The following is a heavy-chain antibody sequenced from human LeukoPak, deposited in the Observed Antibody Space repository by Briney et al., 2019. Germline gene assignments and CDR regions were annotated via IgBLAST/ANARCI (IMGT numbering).Heavy chain of an antibody. J-gene: IGHJ3*02. CDR1: GFDFSTYG. D-gene: IGHD3-10*01. Sequence: GGSLRLSCAASGFDFSTYGMSWVRQAPGKGLQWVSTISGTTDTTYYPDSVKGRFTISRDNSKNTLYLQMNSLRREDTAIYFCARMAIRNYYDSGTYPGSYSYDAFDIWGQGTLVTVSS. V-gene: IGHV3-23*01. CDR3: ARMAIRNYYDSGTYPGSYSYDAFDI. CDR2: ISGTTDTT.